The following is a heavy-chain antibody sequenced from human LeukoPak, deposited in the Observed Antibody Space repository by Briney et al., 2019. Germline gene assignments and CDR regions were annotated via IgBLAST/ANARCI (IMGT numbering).Heavy chain of an antibody. CDR3: ARDWVTTDAFDI. D-gene: IGHD4-17*01. J-gene: IGHJ3*02. CDR1: GYTFTGYY. V-gene: IGHV1-2*02. Sequence: ASVQVSCKASGYTFTGYYMHWVRQAPGQGLEWMGWINPNSGGTNYAQKFQGRVTMTRDTSISTAYMELSRLRSDDTAVYYCARDWVTTDAFDIWGQGTMVTVSS. CDR2: INPNSGGT.